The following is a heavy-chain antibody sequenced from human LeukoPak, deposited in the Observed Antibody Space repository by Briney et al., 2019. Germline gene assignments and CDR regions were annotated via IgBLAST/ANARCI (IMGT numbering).Heavy chain of an antibody. Sequence: PSETLSLTCTVSGGSISSSSYYWGWIRQPPGKGLEWIGSISYSGSTYYNPSLKSRVTISVDTSKNQFSLKLSSVTAADTAVYYCARGYCSGGSCYSDYWGQGTLVTVSS. D-gene: IGHD2-15*01. CDR1: GGSISSSSYY. CDR2: ISYSGST. V-gene: IGHV4-39*07. J-gene: IGHJ4*02. CDR3: ARGYCSGGSCYSDY.